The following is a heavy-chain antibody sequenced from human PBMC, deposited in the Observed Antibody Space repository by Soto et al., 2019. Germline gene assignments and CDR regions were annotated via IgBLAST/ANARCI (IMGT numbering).Heavy chain of an antibody. CDR2: IYYSGST. J-gene: IGHJ5*01. Sequence: PSETLSLTCTVSGGSISSYYWSWIRQPPGKGLEWIGYIYYSGSTNYNPSLKSRVMISVDTSKNQFSLKLSSVTAADTAVYYCVRVGTKTLRDWFDSWGQG. CDR1: GGSISSYY. V-gene: IGHV4-59*12. CDR3: VRVGTKTLRDWFDS. D-gene: IGHD1-1*01.